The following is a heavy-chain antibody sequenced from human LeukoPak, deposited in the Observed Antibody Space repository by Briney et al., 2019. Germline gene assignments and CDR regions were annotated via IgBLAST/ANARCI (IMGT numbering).Heavy chain of an antibody. Sequence: PGGSLRLSCAASGFTFSSYGMHWVRQAPGKGLEWVAVISYDGSNKYYADSVKGRFTISRDNSKNTLYLQVNSLRAEDTAVYYCAKDNFPQQLVPFDYWGQGTLVTVSS. J-gene: IGHJ4*02. CDR3: AKDNFPQQLVPFDY. CDR1: GFTFSSYG. D-gene: IGHD6-13*01. V-gene: IGHV3-30*18. CDR2: ISYDGSNK.